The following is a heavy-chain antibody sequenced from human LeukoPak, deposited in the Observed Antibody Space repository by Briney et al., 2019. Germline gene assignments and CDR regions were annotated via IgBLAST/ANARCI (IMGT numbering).Heavy chain of an antibody. Sequence: PSETLSLTCTVSGYSISSGYYWGWIRQPPGKGLEWIGSIYHSGSTYYNPSLKSRVTISVDTSKNQFSLKLSSVTAADTAVYYCARGRQGGDYWGQGTLVTVSS. CDR1: GYSISSGYY. CDR2: IYHSGST. V-gene: IGHV4-38-2*02. CDR3: ARGRQGGDY. J-gene: IGHJ4*02. D-gene: IGHD1-26*01.